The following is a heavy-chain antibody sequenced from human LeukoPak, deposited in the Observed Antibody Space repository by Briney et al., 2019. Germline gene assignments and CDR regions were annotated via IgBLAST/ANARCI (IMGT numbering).Heavy chain of an antibody. D-gene: IGHD1-26*01. CDR1: GFTFSSYW. CDR2: INSDGSST. Sequence: GGSLRLSCAASGFTFSSYWMHWVRQAPGKGLVWVSRINSDGSSTNYADSVKGRFTISRDNSKNTLYLQMNSLRAEDTAVYYCARPQPGIVGATRWFDPWGQGTLVTVSS. CDR3: ARPQPGIVGATRWFDP. V-gene: IGHV3-74*01. J-gene: IGHJ5*02.